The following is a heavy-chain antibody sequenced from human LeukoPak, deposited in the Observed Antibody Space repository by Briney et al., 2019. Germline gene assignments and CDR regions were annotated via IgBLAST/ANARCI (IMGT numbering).Heavy chain of an antibody. D-gene: IGHD6-13*01. CDR2: IKHSGGET. V-gene: IGHV3-7*03. CDR1: GFKFTTHW. Sequence: GGSLRLSCAASGFKFTTHWMSWVRQAPGKGLEWVANIKHSGGETHYVESVKGRFTISRDNAKNSLYLQMNSLRAEDTALYYCAKDISGSWQPTGVDYWGQGTLVTVSS. J-gene: IGHJ4*02. CDR3: AKDISGSWQPTGVDY.